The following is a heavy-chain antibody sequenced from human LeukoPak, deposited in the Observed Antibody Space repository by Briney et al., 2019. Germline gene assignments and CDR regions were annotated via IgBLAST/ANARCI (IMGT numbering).Heavy chain of an antibody. CDR2: MNPNGGNT. J-gene: IGHJ3*01. Sequence: GASVKVSCKASGYTFFIHDINWVRQATGQGLGWMGWMNPNGGNTGYAQKFQGRVTMTRDTSISTAYMELSSLRSEDTAVYYCARGLEDVFILWGQGTMFTVSS. CDR3: ARGLEDVFIL. V-gene: IGHV1-8*01. CDR1: GYTFFIHD. D-gene: IGHD1-1*01.